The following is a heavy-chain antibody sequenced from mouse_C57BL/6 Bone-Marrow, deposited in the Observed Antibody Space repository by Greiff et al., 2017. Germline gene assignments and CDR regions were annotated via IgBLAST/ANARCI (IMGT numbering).Heavy chain of an antibody. Sequence: QVQLVESGAELVKPGASVKMSCKASGYTFTTYPIEWMKQNHGKSLEWIGNFHPYNDDTKYNQKFKGKATLTVNKSSNTVYLELSRLTSDDSAVYYCARSSTIFYYFDYWGQGTTLTVSA. D-gene: IGHD1-1*01. J-gene: IGHJ2*01. CDR2: FHPYNDDT. CDR1: GYTFTTYP. CDR3: ARSSTIFYYFDY. V-gene: IGHV1-47*01.